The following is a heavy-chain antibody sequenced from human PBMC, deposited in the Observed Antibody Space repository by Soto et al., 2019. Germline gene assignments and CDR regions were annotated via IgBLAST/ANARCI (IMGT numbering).Heavy chain of an antibody. V-gene: IGHV4-30-2*01. D-gene: IGHD1-1*01. CDR3: ARVSNSYGDYGMDH. Sequence: PSYTQSLTCAVSGDSISRGGYSWTWIRQPPGKALEWIGNIYDSGSTSYNPSLKSRVTISVDTSKNQFSLRLTSVTAADTAVYFCARVSNSYGDYGMDHWVHRTPSTDSS. J-gene: IGHJ6*02. CDR1: GDSISRGGYS. CDR2: IYDSGST.